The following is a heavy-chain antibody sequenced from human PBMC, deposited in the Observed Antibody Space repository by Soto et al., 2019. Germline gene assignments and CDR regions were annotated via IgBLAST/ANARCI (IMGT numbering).Heavy chain of an antibody. D-gene: IGHD6-13*01. V-gene: IGHV4-61*01. J-gene: IGHJ5*02. CDR2: IYYSGST. CDR3: AXXXXXXXAGGWFDP. CDR1: GGSVSSGSYY. Sequence: QVELQESGPGLVKPSETLSLTCTVSGGSVSSGSYYWSWIRQPPGKGLEWIGYIYYSGSTNYNPSLKSRVXISVXTSXNQFSLXLSSVTAADTAVYYCAXXXXXXXAGGWFDPWGQGTLVTVSA.